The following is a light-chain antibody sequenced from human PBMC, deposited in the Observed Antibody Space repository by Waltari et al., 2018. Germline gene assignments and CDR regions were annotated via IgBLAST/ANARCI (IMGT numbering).Light chain of an antibody. CDR1: QTISSY. J-gene: IGKJ3*01. V-gene: IGKV1-39*01. CDR2: AAF. Sequence: DIQMTQSPSSLSASVGDRVTITCRASQTISSYLNWYQQKPGNDPELLIYAAFSLQSGVPSMVSGGGSGTDFTLTISSLQPEDFAPYYCQKYNSAPFTFGPGTKVDIK. CDR3: QKYNSAPFT.